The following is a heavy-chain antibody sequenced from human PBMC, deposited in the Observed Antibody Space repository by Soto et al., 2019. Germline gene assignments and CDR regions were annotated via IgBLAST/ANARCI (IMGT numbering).Heavy chain of an antibody. V-gene: IGHV6-1*01. CDR3: ARGGYDILTGYSKEYFQH. Sequence: QVQLQQSGPGLVKPSQTLSLTCAISGDSVSSNSAAWNWIRQSPSRGLEWLGRIYYRSKWYNDYAVSVKSRITINPDTSKNQFSLQLNSVTPEDTAVYYCARGGYDILTGYSKEYFQHWGQGTLVTVSS. D-gene: IGHD3-9*01. J-gene: IGHJ1*01. CDR1: GDSVSSNSAA. CDR2: IYYRSKWYN.